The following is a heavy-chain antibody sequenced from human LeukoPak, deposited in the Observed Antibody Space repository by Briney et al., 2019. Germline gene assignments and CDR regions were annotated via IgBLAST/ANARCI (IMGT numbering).Heavy chain of an antibody. CDR2: IYYSGST. V-gene: IGHV4-39*01. Sequence: SETLSLTCTVSGGSISSSSYYWGWIRQPPGKGLEWIGSIYYSGSTYYNSSLKSRVTISLDTSKNQFSLKLSSVTAADTAVYYCAKYVRLGARGYYFDYWGQGTLVSVSS. CDR1: GGSISSSSYY. CDR3: AKYVRLGARGYYFDY. J-gene: IGHJ4*02. D-gene: IGHD1-26*01.